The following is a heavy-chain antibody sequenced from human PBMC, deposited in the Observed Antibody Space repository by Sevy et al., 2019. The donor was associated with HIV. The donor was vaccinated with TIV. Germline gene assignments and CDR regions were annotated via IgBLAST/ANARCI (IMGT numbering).Heavy chain of an antibody. CDR2: ISYDGSNK. CDR1: GFTFSDYS. J-gene: IGHJ1*01. D-gene: IGHD1-1*01. V-gene: IGHV3-30-3*01. CDR3: ALERLSSNVAEYFQN. Sequence: GESLKISCAASGFTFSDYSMHWVRQAPGKGLEWVATISYDGSNKHYADSVKGRFTLSRDNSKNSLFLQMNSLGAEDTAVYYCALERLSSNVAEYFQNWGQGTLVTVSS.